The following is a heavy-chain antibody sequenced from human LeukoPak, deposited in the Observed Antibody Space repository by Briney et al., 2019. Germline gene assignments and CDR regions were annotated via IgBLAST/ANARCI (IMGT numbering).Heavy chain of an antibody. V-gene: IGHV1-69*13. CDR3: ATYYYDSSGYYTTLGFDY. D-gene: IGHD3-22*01. CDR1: GGTFSSYA. Sequence: GASVKVSCKASGGTFSSYAISWVRQAPGQGLEWMGGIIPIFGTANYAQKFQGRVTITADESTSTAYMELSSLRSEDTAVYYCATYYYDSSGYYTTLGFDYWGQGTLVTVSS. J-gene: IGHJ4*02. CDR2: IIPIFGTA.